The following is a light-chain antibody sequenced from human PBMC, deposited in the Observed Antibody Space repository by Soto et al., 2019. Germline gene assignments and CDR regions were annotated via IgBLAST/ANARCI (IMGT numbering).Light chain of an antibody. CDR1: SSDVGGYNY. J-gene: IGLJ2*01. V-gene: IGLV2-14*01. CDR3: TSYTAFSTDIL. Sequence: QSVLTQPASVSGSPGQSITISCTGTSSDVGGYNYVSWYQQHPGKAPKLMIYEVSNRPSGVSNRFSGSKSGNTASLTISGLQAEDDADYYCTSYTAFSTDILFGGVTQLTVL. CDR2: EVS.